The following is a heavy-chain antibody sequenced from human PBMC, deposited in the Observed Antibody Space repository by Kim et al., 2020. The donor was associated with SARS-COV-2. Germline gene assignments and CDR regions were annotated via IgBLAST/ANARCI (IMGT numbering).Heavy chain of an antibody. V-gene: IGHV1-18*01. CDR3: ARDSRRFRVELDY. D-gene: IGHD3-10*01. Sequence: APKLQGRVTMTTDTSTSTAYMELRSLRSDDTAVYYCARDSRRFRVELDYWGQGTLVTVSS. J-gene: IGHJ4*02.